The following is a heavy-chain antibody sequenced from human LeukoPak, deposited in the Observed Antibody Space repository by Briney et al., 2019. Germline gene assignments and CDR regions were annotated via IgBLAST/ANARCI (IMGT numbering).Heavy chain of an antibody. Sequence: GGSLRLSCAASGFTFSNAWMSWVRQAPGKGLEWVGRIKSKADGGTTDYAVPVKGRFTISRDDSKNTLYLQMNSLKTEDTAVYYCTTARKSYYYDSSGYYRFDYWGQGTLVTVSS. V-gene: IGHV3-15*01. CDR1: GFTFSNAW. CDR2: IKSKADGGTT. J-gene: IGHJ4*02. CDR3: TTARKSYYYDSSGYYRFDY. D-gene: IGHD3-22*01.